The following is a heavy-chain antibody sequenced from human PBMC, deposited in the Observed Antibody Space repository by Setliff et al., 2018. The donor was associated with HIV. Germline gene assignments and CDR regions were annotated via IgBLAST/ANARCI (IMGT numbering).Heavy chain of an antibody. J-gene: IGHJ4*02. CDR2: INGDGSAI. V-gene: IGHV3-74*01. CDR1: GFIFSSYW. CDR3: ARDVPYYDISGYYLADF. D-gene: IGHD3-22*01. Sequence: PGGSLRLSCAPSGFIFSSYWMHWVRQAPGKGLVWVSRINGDGSAISYADSVKGRFTISRDNAKNSLYLQMDNLRAEDTALYYCARDVPYYDISGYYLADFWGQGTLVTAPQ.